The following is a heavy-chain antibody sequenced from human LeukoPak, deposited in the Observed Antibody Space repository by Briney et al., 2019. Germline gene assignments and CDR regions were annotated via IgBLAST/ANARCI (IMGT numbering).Heavy chain of an antibody. J-gene: IGHJ4*02. D-gene: IGHD3-9*01. V-gene: IGHV4-4*02. CDR1: GGSISSSNW. CDR3: ASSCPDYDILTGYY. CDR2: IYHSGST. Sequence: PSETLSLTCAVSGGSISSSNWWSWVRQPPGKGLEWIGEIYHSGSTNYNPSLKSRVTISVDKSKNQFSLKLSSVTAADTAVYYCASSCPDYDILTGYYWGQGTLVTVSS.